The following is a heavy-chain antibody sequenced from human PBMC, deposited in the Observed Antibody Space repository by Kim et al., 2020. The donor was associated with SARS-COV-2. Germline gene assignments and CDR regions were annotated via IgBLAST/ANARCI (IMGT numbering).Heavy chain of an antibody. J-gene: IGHJ4*02. V-gene: IGHV3-30*04. CDR1: GFTFSSYA. CDR2: ISYDGSNK. Sequence: GGSLRLSCAASGFTFSSYAMHWVRQAPGKGLEWVAVISYDGSNKYYADSVKGRFTISRDNSKNTLYLQMNSLRAEDTAVYYCARDVRLDYWGQGTLVTVSS. D-gene: IGHD3-10*02. CDR3: ARDVRLDY.